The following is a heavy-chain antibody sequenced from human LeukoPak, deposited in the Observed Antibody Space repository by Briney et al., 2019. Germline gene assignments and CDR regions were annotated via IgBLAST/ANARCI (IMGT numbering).Heavy chain of an antibody. Sequence: GGSLRLSCEGSGFIFSNYWMSWVRQAPGKGLDWVANINQDGTEKYYAQSVRGRFTISRDNSKNTLYLQMNSLRAEDTAVYYCAKDNSYGNFDYWGQGTLVTVSS. CDR2: INQDGTEK. D-gene: IGHD5-18*01. J-gene: IGHJ4*02. V-gene: IGHV3-7*03. CDR3: AKDNSYGNFDY. CDR1: GFIFSNYW.